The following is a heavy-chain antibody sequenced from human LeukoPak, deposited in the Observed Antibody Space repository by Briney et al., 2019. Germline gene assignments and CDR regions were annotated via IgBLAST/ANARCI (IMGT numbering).Heavy chain of an antibody. D-gene: IGHD1-26*01. Sequence: PGGSLRLSCAASGFTFSGSAMHWVRQASGKGLEWVGRIRSKGNSYATAYAASVKGRFTISRDDSKNTAYLQMNSLKTEDTAVYYCTSQVGADYYYYYMDVWGKGTTVTVSS. J-gene: IGHJ6*03. CDR1: GFTFSGSA. V-gene: IGHV3-73*01. CDR2: IRSKGNSYAT. CDR3: TSQVGADYYYYYMDV.